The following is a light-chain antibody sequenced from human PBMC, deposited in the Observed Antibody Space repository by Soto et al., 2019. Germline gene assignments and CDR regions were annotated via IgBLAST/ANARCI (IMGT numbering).Light chain of an antibody. Sequence: DIQMTQSPSTLSASVGDRVTITCRASQSISSWLAWYQQKPGKAPKLLIYDASSLESGVPSRFSGSGSGTECTLPISSLQPDDFATYYCQQETFGQGTKVEIK. V-gene: IGKV1-5*01. J-gene: IGKJ1*01. CDR1: QSISSW. CDR3: QQET. CDR2: DAS.